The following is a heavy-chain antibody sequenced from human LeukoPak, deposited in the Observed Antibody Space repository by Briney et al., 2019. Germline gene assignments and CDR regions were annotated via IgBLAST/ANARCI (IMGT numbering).Heavy chain of an antibody. J-gene: IGHJ4*02. Sequence: SETLSLTCTVSGYSISSGYYWGWIRQPPGKGLEWIGSIYHSGSTYYNPSLKSRVTISVDTSKNQFSLKLGSVTTADTAVYYCARMGAIAGASANPDYWGQGTLVSVSS. CDR2: IYHSGST. CDR1: GYSISSGYY. D-gene: IGHD4/OR15-4a*01. V-gene: IGHV4-38-2*02. CDR3: ARMGAIAGASANPDY.